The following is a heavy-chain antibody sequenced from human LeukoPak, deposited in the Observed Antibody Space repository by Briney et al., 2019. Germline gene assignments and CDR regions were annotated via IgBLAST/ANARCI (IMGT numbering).Heavy chain of an antibody. D-gene: IGHD5-12*01. Sequence: SETLSLTCTVSGGSIISYFWSWIRQPPGRGGEWIGYIFDSGTTNYHPSPNYNPSLNRRVTVSLDTSNNHFSLKLSSVTAADTAVYFCARGGVTTIAQYDYWGQGILVTVSS. CDR2: IFDSGTT. V-gene: IGHV4-59*01. CDR3: ARGGVTTIAQYDY. J-gene: IGHJ4*02. CDR1: GGSIISYF.